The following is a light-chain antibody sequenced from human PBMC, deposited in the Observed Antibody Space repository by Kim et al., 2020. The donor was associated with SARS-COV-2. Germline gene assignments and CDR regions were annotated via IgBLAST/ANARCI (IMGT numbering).Light chain of an antibody. CDR3: QQYNNWPPLT. CDR2: GAS. V-gene: IGKV3-15*01. Sequence: EIVMTQSPATLSVSPGERATLSRRASQSVSSNLAWYQQKPGQAPRLLIYGASTRATGIPARFSGSGSGTEFTLTISSLKSEDFAVYYCQQYNNWPPLTFGGGTKVDIK. CDR1: QSVSSN. J-gene: IGKJ4*01.